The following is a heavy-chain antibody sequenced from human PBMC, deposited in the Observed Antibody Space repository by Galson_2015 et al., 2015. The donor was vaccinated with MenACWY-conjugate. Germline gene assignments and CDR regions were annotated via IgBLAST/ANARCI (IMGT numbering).Heavy chain of an antibody. J-gene: IGHJ4*02. CDR1: GFTFSSYA. CDR3: ASSPTVVTTNFDY. CDR2: ISYDGSNK. Sequence: SLRLSCEASGFTFSSYAMHWARQAPGKGLEWVAVISYDGSNKYYADSVKGLFTISRDNSKNTLYLQMNSLRAEDTAVYYCASSPTVVTTNFDYWGQGTLVAVSS. V-gene: IGHV3-30*04. D-gene: IGHD4-23*01.